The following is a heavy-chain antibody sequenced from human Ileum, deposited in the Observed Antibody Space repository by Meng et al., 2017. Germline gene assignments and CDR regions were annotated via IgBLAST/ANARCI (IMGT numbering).Heavy chain of an antibody. V-gene: IGHV3-48*03. CDR2: ISSRGNTI. J-gene: IGHJ4*02. D-gene: IGHD3-22*01. Sequence: GESLKISCAASGFTFSSYEMNWVRQALGKGLEWVSYISSRGNTIYYADSVKGRFTISRDNAKDSLYLQMNSLRAEDTAVYFCARVYHSSTWHGIDYWGQGTRVTVSS. CDR1: GFTFSSYE. CDR3: ARVYHSSTWHGIDY.